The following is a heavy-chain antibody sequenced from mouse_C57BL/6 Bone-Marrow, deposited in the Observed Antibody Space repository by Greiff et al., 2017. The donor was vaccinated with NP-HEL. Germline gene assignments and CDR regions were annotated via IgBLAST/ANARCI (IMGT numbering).Heavy chain of an antibody. CDR1: GYTFTSYW. CDR2: IDPSDSET. CDR3: ARGYYGNYYWYFDV. J-gene: IGHJ1*03. V-gene: IGHV1-52*01. Sequence: VQLQQPGAELVRPGSSVKLSCKASGYTFTSYWMHWVKQRPIQGLEWIGNIDPSDSETHYNQKFKDKATLTVDKSSSTAYMQLSSLTSEDSAVYYCARGYYGNYYWYFDVWGTGTTVTVSS. D-gene: IGHD2-1*01.